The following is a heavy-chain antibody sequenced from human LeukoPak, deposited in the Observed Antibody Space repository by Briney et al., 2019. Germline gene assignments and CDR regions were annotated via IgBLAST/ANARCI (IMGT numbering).Heavy chain of an antibody. V-gene: IGHV3-23*01. CDR3: ARTYCSSTSCSPSDY. CDR2: ISGSGGST. Sequence: GGSLRLSCAASGFTFSSSAMNWVRQAPGKGLEWVSAISGSGGSTYYADSVKGRFTISRDNSKNTLYLQMNSLRAEDTAVYYCARTYCSSTSCSPSDYWGQGTLVTVSS. D-gene: IGHD2-2*01. J-gene: IGHJ4*02. CDR1: GFTFSSSA.